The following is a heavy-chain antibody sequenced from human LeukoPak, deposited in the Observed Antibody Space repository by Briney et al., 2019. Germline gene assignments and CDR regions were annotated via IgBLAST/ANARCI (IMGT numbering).Heavy chain of an antibody. CDR3: ARHIGGSYYSYAFDI. CDR2: IYTSGST. J-gene: IGHJ3*02. CDR1: GGSISSGSYY. Sequence: SQSLSLTCTLSGGSISSGSYYWSWIRQPAGKGLEWIGRIYTSGSTNYIPSLKSRVTISVDTSKNQFSLKLSSVTAADTAVYYCARHIGGSYYSYAFDIWGQGTMVTVSS. V-gene: IGHV4-61*02. D-gene: IGHD1-26*01.